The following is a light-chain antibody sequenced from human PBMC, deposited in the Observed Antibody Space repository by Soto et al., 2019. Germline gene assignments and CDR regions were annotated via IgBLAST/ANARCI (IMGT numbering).Light chain of an antibody. Sequence: DIKMTQSPSTLSASVGDRATLSCRASQSISSWLAWYQQKPGKAPKLLIYTASSLDRGSATRFSGSGSGTEFTLPINSLEPYYFETYYSQHETFGQGTKVDIK. J-gene: IGKJ1*01. CDR3: QHET. CDR1: QSISSW. CDR2: TAS. V-gene: IGKV1-5*03.